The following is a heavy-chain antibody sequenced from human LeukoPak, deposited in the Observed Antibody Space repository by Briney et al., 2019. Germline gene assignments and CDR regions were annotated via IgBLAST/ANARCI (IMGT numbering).Heavy chain of an antibody. CDR2: ISGSGGST. V-gene: IGHV3-23*01. CDR1: GFTFNSYA. Sequence: GGSQRLSCAASGFTFNSYAMSWVRQAPGKGLEWVSAISGSGGSTYYADSVKGRFTISRDNSKNTLYLQMNSLRAEDTAVYYCAKGLQLWSNFDYWGQGTLVTVSS. CDR3: AKGLQLWSNFDY. D-gene: IGHD5-18*01. J-gene: IGHJ4*02.